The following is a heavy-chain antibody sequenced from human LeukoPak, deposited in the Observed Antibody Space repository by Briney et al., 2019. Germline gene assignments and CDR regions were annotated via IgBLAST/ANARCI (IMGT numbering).Heavy chain of an antibody. CDR3: TRDAPKIAVAANTPFY. Sequence: GGSLRLSCTASGFTFGDYAMSWFRQAPGKGLEWVGFIRSKAYGGTTEYAASVKGRFTISRDDSKSIAYLQMNSLKTEDTAVYYCTRDAPKIAVAANTPFYWGQGTLVTVSS. CDR2: IRSKAYGGTT. CDR1: GFTFGDYA. D-gene: IGHD6-19*01. J-gene: IGHJ4*02. V-gene: IGHV3-49*03.